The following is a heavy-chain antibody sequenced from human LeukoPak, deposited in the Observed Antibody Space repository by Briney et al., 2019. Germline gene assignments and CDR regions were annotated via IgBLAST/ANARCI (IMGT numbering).Heavy chain of an antibody. CDR1: GDTFTSYD. CDR2: MNPNSGNT. V-gene: IGHV1-8*01. J-gene: IGHJ6*03. CDR3: ARVPSVRSGTYYYYMDV. Sequence: ASVKVSCKASGDTFTSYDINWVRQATGQGLEWMGWMNPNSGNTGYAQKFQGRVTMTRNTSLNAAYMELSSLRSEDTAVYYCARVPSVRSGTYYYYMDVWGKGTTVTVSS. D-gene: IGHD6-25*01.